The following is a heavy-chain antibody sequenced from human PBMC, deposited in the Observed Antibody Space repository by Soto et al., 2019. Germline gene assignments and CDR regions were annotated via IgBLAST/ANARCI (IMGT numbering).Heavy chain of an antibody. D-gene: IGHD6-6*01. CDR3: AKVSFTVPSGPFDY. CDR1: GFTFSSYA. Sequence: GESLKISCAASGFTFSSYAMSWVRQAPGKGLEWVSAISGSGGSTYYADSVKGRFTISRDNSKDTLYLQMNSLRAEDTAVYYCAKVSFTVPSGPFDYWGQGTLVTVS. CDR2: ISGSGGST. J-gene: IGHJ4*02. V-gene: IGHV3-23*01.